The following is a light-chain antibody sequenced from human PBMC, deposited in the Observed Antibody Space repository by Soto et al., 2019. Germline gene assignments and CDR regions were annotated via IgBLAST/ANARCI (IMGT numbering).Light chain of an antibody. CDR3: NADPSSTTRYA. Sequence: QSALTQPASVSGSPGQSITISCTGTSSDVGGYNYVSWYQQHPGKAPKLVIYEVTNRPSGVSTRFSASKSGNTASLTISGLQAEDEADYYCNADPSSTTRYAFGTGTKLTVL. J-gene: IGLJ1*01. V-gene: IGLV2-14*01. CDR2: EVT. CDR1: SSDVGGYNY.